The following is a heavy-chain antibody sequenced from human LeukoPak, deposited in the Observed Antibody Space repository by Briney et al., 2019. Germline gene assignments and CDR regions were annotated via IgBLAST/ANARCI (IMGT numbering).Heavy chain of an antibody. Sequence: PGGSLRLSCAASGFTFSSYAMSWVRQPPGKGLEWIGEINESGSTNYNPSLKSRVTISIDTSKNHFSLKLRSVTAADTAIYYCARLRSGGQVAGVYFDSWGQGTLVTVSS. V-gene: IGHV4-34*01. CDR2: INESGST. CDR1: GFTFSSYA. D-gene: IGHD6-19*01. J-gene: IGHJ4*02. CDR3: ARLRSGGQVAGVYFDS.